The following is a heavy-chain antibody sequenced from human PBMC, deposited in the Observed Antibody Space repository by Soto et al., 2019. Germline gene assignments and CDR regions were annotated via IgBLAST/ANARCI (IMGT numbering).Heavy chain of an antibody. V-gene: IGHV1-46*03. D-gene: IGHD1-1*01. CDR1: GSGYTFSNFNTYY. CDR3: AFGTATY. J-gene: IGHJ4*02. CDR2: VNPSGDKT. Sequence: QVHLVQSGAEVKKPGASVRLSCKASGSGYTFSNFNTYYVHWVRQVSGLGLEWMGIVNPSGDKTMYAQKFQGRVTMTRETSTNTVYMDLNSLTSADSALYFCAFGTATYWGQGTLVTVSS.